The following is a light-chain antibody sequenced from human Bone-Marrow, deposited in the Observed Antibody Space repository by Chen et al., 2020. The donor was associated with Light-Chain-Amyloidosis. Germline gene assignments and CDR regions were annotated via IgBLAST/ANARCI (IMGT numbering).Light chain of an antibody. CDR1: SSDVGGDNH. J-gene: IGLJ1*01. Sequence: QSALTQPASVSGSPGQSITISCTGTSSDVGGDNHVSWYQQHPDKAPKLMIYEVTNRPSWVPGRFSGSKSDNMASLTISVLQTEDEADYFCSSYTITNTLVFGSGTRVTVL. CDR2: EVT. CDR3: SSYTITNTLV. V-gene: IGLV2-14*01.